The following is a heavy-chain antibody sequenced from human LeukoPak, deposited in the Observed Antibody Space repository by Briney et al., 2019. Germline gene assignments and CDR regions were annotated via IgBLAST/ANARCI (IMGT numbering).Heavy chain of an antibody. V-gene: IGHV1-69*04. CDR1: GGTFSSYA. D-gene: IGHD2-15*01. CDR3: ASALGGSGTGEYFQH. Sequence: SVKVSCKASGGTFSSYAISWVRQAPGQGLEWMGRIIPILGIANYAQKFQGRVTITADKSTSTAYMELSSLRSEDTAVYYCASALGGSGTGEYFQHWGQGTLVTVSS. CDR2: IIPILGIA. J-gene: IGHJ1*01.